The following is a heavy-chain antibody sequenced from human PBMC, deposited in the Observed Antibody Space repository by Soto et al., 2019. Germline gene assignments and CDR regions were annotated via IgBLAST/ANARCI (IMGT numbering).Heavy chain of an antibody. V-gene: IGHV4-34*01. D-gene: IGHD3-16*02. CDR1: GGSFSGYY. CDR2: INHSGST. J-gene: IGHJ4*02. Sequence: PSETLSLTCAVYGGSFSGYYWSWIRQPPGKGLEWIGEINHSGSTNYNPSLKSRVTISVDTSKNQFSLKLSSVTAADTAVYYCARGGHYDYVWGSYRYRTYFDYWGQGTLVTVYS. CDR3: ARGGHYDYVWGSYRYRTYFDY.